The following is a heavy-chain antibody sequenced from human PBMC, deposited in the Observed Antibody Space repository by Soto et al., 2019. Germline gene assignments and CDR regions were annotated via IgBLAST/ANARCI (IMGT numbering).Heavy chain of an antibody. Sequence: QVQLVESGGGLVKPGGSLRLSCTASEFSFSDYYMSWIRQAPGKGLECISYISSSSRSIYYADSVRGRFTVSRDNAKNLLFLQMNSLRADDTAVYYCARDSAMLTAPPTLIESWGQGTLVTVSS. V-gene: IGHV3-11*01. CDR2: ISSSSRSI. J-gene: IGHJ4*02. CDR3: ARDSAMLTAPPTLIES. CDR1: EFSFSDYY. D-gene: IGHD5-18*01.